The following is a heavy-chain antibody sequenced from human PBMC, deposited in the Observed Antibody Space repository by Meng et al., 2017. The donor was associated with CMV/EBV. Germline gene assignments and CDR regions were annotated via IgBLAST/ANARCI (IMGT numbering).Heavy chain of an antibody. CDR1: GFTFRSYS. CDR2: ISSSSSYI. CDR3: ARWNCSTSNCQGALDI. D-gene: IGHD2-2*01. J-gene: IGHJ3*02. Sequence: GGSLRLSCAASGFTFRSYSMNWVRQAQGKGLEWVSSISSSSSYIYYADSVKGRFTISRDNAKNSLYLQMNSLRAEDTAVYYCARWNCSTSNCQGALDIWGQGTMVTVSS. V-gene: IGHV3-21*04.